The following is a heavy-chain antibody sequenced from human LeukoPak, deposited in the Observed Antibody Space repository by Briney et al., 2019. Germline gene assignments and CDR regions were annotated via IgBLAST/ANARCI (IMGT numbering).Heavy chain of an antibody. CDR1: GFTFSSYG. Sequence: GGSLRLSCAAAGFTFSSYGMHWVRQAPGKGLEWVAVISYDGSNKYYADSVKGRFTISRDNSKNTLFLQMNSLRAGDTAVYYCASPYSSGYYLGYWGQGTLVTVSS. J-gene: IGHJ4*02. D-gene: IGHD3-22*01. CDR2: ISYDGSNK. V-gene: IGHV3-30*03. CDR3: ASPYSSGYYLGY.